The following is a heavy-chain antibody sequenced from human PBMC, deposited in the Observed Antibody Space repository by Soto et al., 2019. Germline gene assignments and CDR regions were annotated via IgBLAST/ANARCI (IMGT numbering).Heavy chain of an antibody. Sequence: QVQLVQSGAEVKKPGASVKVSCKASGYTFTGYYMHCVRQAPGQGLEWMGWINPNSGGTNYAQKFQGRVTMTRDTSIRPAYSELSRLRSDDTAVYYCARSHYVVVGRYYFDYWGQGTLVTVSS. D-gene: IGHD4-17*01. V-gene: IGHV1-2*02. CDR2: INPNSGGT. CDR1: GYTFTGYY. CDR3: ARSHYVVVGRYYFDY. J-gene: IGHJ4*02.